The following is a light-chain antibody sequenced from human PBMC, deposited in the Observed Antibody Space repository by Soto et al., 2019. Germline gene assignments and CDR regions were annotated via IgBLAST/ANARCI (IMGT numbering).Light chain of an antibody. Sequence: DIQMTQSPSSLSAFVGDRVTITCRASQGITNYLAWFQQKPGKAPKSLIYAASSLQSGVPSKDSGSGSGTLFTLTITSLHPEAFDTHYYQQYKTYPYTFGQGKKLEIK. CDR1: QGITNY. CDR3: QQYKTYPYT. V-gene: IGKV1-16*02. J-gene: IGKJ2*01. CDR2: AAS.